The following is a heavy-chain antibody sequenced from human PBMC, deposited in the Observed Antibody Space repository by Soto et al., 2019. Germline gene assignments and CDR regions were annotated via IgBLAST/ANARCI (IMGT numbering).Heavy chain of an antibody. CDR2: IWYDGSNK. J-gene: IGHJ6*03. Sequence: GGSLRLSCAASGFTFSSYGMHWVRQAPGKGLEWVAVIWYDGSNKYYADYVKGRFTISRDNSKNTLYLQINSLRAEDTAVYYCARAIVVVAATDYMDVWGKGTTVTVSS. V-gene: IGHV3-33*01. D-gene: IGHD2-15*01. CDR1: GFTFSSYG. CDR3: ARAIVVVAATDYMDV.